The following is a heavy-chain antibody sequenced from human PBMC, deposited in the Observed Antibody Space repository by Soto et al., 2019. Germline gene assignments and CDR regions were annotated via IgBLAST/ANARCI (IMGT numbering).Heavy chain of an antibody. V-gene: IGHV4-4*07. J-gene: IGHJ3*01. Sequence: SETLSLTCSVSDGSLNSYYWNWFRQSAGKGLEWIGRIHASGTTNENPSLKSRVTILVDTSKNEFSLRLSSVTAADTAVYYCARAPDYGDYIEAFDVWSQGTLVTVSS. D-gene: IGHD4-17*01. CDR3: ARAPDYGDYIEAFDV. CDR1: DGSLNSYY. CDR2: IHASGTT.